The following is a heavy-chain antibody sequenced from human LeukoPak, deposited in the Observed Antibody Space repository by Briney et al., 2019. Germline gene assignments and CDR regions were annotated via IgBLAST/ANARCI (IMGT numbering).Heavy chain of an antibody. CDR2: ISAYNGNT. D-gene: IGHD5-18*01. CDR1: GYTFTSYG. V-gene: IGHV1-18*01. CDR3: ARDRMRGYSYGRPENYYYYYGMDV. Sequence: GASVKVSCKASGYTFTSYGISWARQAPGQGLEWMGWISAYNGNTNYAQKLQGRVTMTTDTSTSTAYMELRSLRSDDTAVYYCARDRMRGYSYGRPENYYYYYGMDVWGQGTTVTVSS. J-gene: IGHJ6*02.